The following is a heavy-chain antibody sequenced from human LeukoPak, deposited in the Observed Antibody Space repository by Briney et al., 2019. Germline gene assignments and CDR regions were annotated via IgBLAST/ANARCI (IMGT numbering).Heavy chain of an antibody. D-gene: IGHD5-18*01. Sequence: SVKVSCKASGGTFSSYAISWVRQAPGQGLEWMGGIIPIFGTANYAQKFQGRVTITADESTSTAYMELSSLRSEDTAVYYCARDGDTAMGNFDYWDQGTLVTVSS. J-gene: IGHJ4*02. CDR1: GGTFSSYA. CDR3: ARDGDTAMGNFDY. V-gene: IGHV1-69*13. CDR2: IIPIFGTA.